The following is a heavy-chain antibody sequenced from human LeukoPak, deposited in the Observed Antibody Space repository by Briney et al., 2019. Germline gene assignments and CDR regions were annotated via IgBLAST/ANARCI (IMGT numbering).Heavy chain of an antibody. CDR2: IYSGGIT. V-gene: IGHV3-53*01. CDR1: GLTVSSNY. Sequence: PGGSLRLSCAASGLTVSSNYMSWVRQAPGKGLEWVSVIYSGGITYYTDSVKGRFTISRDNSKNTLYLQMNSLRAEDTAVYYCAREIYGDYTYYFDYWGQGTLVTVSS. J-gene: IGHJ4*02. D-gene: IGHD4-17*01. CDR3: AREIYGDYTYYFDY.